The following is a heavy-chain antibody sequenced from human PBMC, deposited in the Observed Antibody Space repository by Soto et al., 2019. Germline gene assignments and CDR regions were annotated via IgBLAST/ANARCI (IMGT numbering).Heavy chain of an antibody. J-gene: IGHJ4*02. D-gene: IGHD3-3*01. CDR3: AHRVLHTVFGLVTTTAIYFDF. CDR2: IYWDDDK. V-gene: IGHV2-5*02. Sequence: QITLNESGPTQVKPRQTLTLTCTFSGFSLTTSGVGVGWIRQSPGKAPEWLALIYWDDDKRYSPSLKSRLTITKDTSKNQVVLTMVVLDPADTTTYYCAHRVLHTVFGLVTTTAIYFDFWGQGTPVAVSS. CDR1: GFSLTTSGVG.